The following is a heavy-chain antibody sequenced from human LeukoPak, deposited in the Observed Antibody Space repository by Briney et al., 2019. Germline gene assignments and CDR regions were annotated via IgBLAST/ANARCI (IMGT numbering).Heavy chain of an antibody. CDR1: GGSISSYY. CDR3: ARGRRYFDWISFDY. CDR2: IYYSGST. D-gene: IGHD3-9*01. J-gene: IGHJ4*02. V-gene: IGHV4-59*01. Sequence: SETLSLTCTVSGGSISSYYWSWIRQPPGKGLEWIGYIYYSGSTNYNPSLKSRVTISVDTSKNQFSLKLSSVTAADTAVYYCARGRRYFDWISFDYWGQGTLVTVSS.